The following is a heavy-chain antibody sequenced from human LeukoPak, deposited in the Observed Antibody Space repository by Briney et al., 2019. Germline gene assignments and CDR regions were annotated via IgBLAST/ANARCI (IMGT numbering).Heavy chain of an antibody. CDR2: IGSAADT. V-gene: IGHV3-13*01. J-gene: IGHJ6*02. CDR3: ARAQRGWYYYGMDV. CDR1: GFTFSSYD. Sequence: GGSLRLSCAASGFTFSSYDMHWVRQVTGKGLEWVSAIGSAADTYYPGSVKGRFTVSRENAKNSLYPQINSLRAGDTAVYYCARAQRGWYYYGMDVWGQGTTVTVS. D-gene: IGHD2-15*01.